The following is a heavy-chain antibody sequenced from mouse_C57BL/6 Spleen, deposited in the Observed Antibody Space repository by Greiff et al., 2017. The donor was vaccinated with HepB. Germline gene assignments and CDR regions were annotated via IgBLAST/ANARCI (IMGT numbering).Heavy chain of an antibody. CDR3: ARGRGSREAWFAY. D-gene: IGHD1-1*01. J-gene: IGHJ3*01. V-gene: IGHV1-69*01. CDR1: GYTFTSYW. CDR2: IDPSDSYT. Sequence: QVQLQQPGAELVMPGASVKLSCKASGYTFTSYWMHWVKQRPGQGLEWIGEIDPSDSYTNYNQKFKGKSTLTVDKSSSTAYMQLSSLTSEDSAVYYCARGRGSREAWFAYWGQGTLVTVSA.